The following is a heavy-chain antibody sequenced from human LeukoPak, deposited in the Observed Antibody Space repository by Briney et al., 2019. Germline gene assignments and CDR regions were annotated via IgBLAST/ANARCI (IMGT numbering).Heavy chain of an antibody. CDR2: IIPIFGIA. Sequence: ASVKVSCKASGGTFSSYAISWVRRAPGQGLEWMGRIIPIFGIANYAQKFQGRVTITADKSTSTAYMELSSLRSEDTAVYYCARRAADDYNWFDPWGQGTLVTVSS. V-gene: IGHV1-69*04. CDR1: GGTFSSYA. J-gene: IGHJ5*02. CDR3: ARRAADDYNWFDP. D-gene: IGHD6-13*01.